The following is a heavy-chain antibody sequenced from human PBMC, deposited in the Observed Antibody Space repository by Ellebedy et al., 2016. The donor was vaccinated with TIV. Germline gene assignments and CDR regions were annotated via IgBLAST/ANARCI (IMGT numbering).Heavy chain of an antibody. D-gene: IGHD4-23*01. CDR3: VRDGNSGGNFAS. V-gene: IGHV3-48*04. CDR1: GFTFSTYN. CDR2: ISSTSSTL. Sequence: PGGSLRLSCAGSGFTFSTYNMDWVRQAPGKGLEWVSYISSTSSTLFYADSVKGRFTISRDNTKNSLHLQMNSLRAEDTAVYYCVRDGNSGGNFASWGQGTLVTVSS. J-gene: IGHJ4*02.